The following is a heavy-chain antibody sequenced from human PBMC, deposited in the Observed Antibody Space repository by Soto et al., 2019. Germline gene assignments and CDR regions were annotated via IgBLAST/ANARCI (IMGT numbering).Heavy chain of an antibody. J-gene: IGHJ5*01. CDR2: INVYNGET. D-gene: IGHD2-2*02. CDR3: AREGATRRPSRPAIGWLES. Sequence: CSGYHMHWVRQAPGQGLEWMGWINVYNGETNIAQKFQGRVAMTRDTSITTAYVELSRLRFDDTAVYFCAREGATRRPSRPAIGWLESWGQGTLVTVSS. V-gene: IGHV1-2*02. CDR1: CSGYH.